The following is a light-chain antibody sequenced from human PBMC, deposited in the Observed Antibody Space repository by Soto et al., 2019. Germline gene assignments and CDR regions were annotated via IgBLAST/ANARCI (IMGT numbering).Light chain of an antibody. J-gene: IGKJ1*01. CDR1: QSISSW. CDR3: QQYNSYST. CDR2: KAS. Sequence: DIQMTPSPSTLSASVGDRVTITSRASQSISSWLAWYQQKPGKAPKLLIYKASSLESGVPSRFSGSGSGTEFTLTISSLQPDDFAAYYCQQYNSYSTFGQGTKVDIK. V-gene: IGKV1-5*03.